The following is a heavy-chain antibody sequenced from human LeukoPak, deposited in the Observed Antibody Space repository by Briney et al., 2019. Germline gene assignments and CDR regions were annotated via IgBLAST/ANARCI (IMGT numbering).Heavy chain of an antibody. CDR2: IFSGGST. CDR1: GFTVSSNY. CDR3: AKDGRYYDFWSGYYDPYYYYYGMDV. J-gene: IGHJ6*02. V-gene: IGHV3-53*05. D-gene: IGHD3-3*01. Sequence: GGSLRLSCAASGFTVSSNYMSWVRQAPGKGLEWVSVIFSGGSTYYADSVKGRFTISRDNSKNTLYLQMNSLRAEDTAVYYCAKDGRYYDFWSGYYDPYYYYYGMDVWGQGTTVTVSS.